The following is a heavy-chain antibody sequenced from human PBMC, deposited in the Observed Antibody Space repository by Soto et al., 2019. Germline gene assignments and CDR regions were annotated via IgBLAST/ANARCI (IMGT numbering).Heavy chain of an antibody. CDR2: ISTYNGDT. CDR3: ARQGSWPYYYYGLDV. Sequence: QVQLVQSGPEVRKPGASVKVSCEASGYTFTTSGISWVRQVPGQGLEWMGWISTYNGDTNSAQNFQGRVLMTADTSTGTAYMELMSLKSGDTAVYYCARQGSWPYYYYGLDVGGQGTTVTVSS. CDR1: GYTFTTSG. D-gene: IGHD1-26*01. J-gene: IGHJ6*02. V-gene: IGHV1-18*01.